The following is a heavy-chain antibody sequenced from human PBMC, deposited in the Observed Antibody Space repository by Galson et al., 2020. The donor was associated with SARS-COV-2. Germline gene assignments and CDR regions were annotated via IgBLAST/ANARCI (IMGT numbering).Heavy chain of an antibody. D-gene: IGHD1-26*01. CDR3: ARWSGSALDY. Sequence: GGTLRLSCAASGFTFSSYAMHWVRQAPGKGLEWVAVISYDGSNKYYADSVKGRFTISRDNSKNTLYLQMNSLRAEDTAVDYCARWSGSALDYWGQGTLVTVSA. CDR2: ISYDGSNK. J-gene: IGHJ4*02. CDR1: GFTFSSYA. V-gene: IGHV3-30-3*01.